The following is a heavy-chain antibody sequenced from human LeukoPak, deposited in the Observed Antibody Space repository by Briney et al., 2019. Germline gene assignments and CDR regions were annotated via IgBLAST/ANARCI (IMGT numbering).Heavy chain of an antibody. J-gene: IGHJ6*03. V-gene: IGHV4-59*12. CDR3: ARGMYYYYYYMDV. CDR1: GGSISSYY. Sequence: SEALSLTCTVSGGSISSYYWSWIRQPPGKGLEWIGYIYYSGSTNYNPSLKSRVTISVDTSKNQFSLKLSSATAADTAVYYCARGMYYYYYYMDVWGKGTTVTVSS. CDR2: IYYSGST.